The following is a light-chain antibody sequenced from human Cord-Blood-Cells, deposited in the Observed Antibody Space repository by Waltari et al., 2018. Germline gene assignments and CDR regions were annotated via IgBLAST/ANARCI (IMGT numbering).Light chain of an antibody. V-gene: IGKV1-5*03. J-gene: IGKJ1*01. CDR3: QQYNSYST. CDR2: KAS. Sequence: DIQMTQSPSTLSASVGDRVTITCRASQSISSWLAWYQQKPGKAPKLLIYKASSLESWVPSRFRGSGSGTEFTLTISSLQPDDFATYYCQQYNSYSTFGQGTKVEIK. CDR1: QSISSW.